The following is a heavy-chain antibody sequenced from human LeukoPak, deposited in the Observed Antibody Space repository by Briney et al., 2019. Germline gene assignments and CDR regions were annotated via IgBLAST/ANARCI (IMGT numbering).Heavy chain of an antibody. J-gene: IGHJ6*03. CDR2: INTYSANT. CDR1: GYTFTSYY. CDR3: AREGGIARPPYLYYYIDV. V-gene: IGHV1-18*04. Sequence: ASVKVSCKASGYTFTSYYMHWVRQAPGRGLEWMGWINTYSANTNYAQEFQDRVIMTTDTSTSTAYMELRSLRSDDTAVYYCAREGGIARPPYLYYYIDVWGKGTTVTVSS. D-gene: IGHD6-6*01.